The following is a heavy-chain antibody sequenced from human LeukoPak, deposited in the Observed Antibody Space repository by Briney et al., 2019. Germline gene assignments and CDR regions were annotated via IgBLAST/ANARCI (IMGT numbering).Heavy chain of an antibody. CDR3: ARAKEQLSYSYYYGMNV. CDR1: GFTFDSYG. J-gene: IGHJ6*02. V-gene: IGHV3-30*03. D-gene: IGHD1-26*01. Sequence: GGSLRLSCAASGFTFDSYGMHWARQAPGKGLEWVAVISYDGNNKYYADSVKGRFTISRDNSKNTLYLQMNSLRAEDTTVYYCARAKEQLSYSYYYGMNVWGQGTTVTVSS. CDR2: ISYDGNNK.